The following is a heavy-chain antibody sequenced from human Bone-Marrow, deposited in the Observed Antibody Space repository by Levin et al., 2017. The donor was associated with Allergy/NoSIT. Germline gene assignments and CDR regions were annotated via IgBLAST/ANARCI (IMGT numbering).Heavy chain of an antibody. J-gene: IGHJ4*02. CDR2: VYFSGST. V-gene: IGHV4-39*02. D-gene: IGHD3-9*01. Sequence: PSETLSLTCTVSGVSIISATYYWGWVRQPPGKGLEWIGSVYFSGSTYLSPFLKSRVTMSVDTSSSHFSLNLSSVTAAETAVYYCARVRELRFLDWFLDYWGRGVLVTVSS. CDR1: GVSIISATYY. CDR3: ARVRELRFLDWFLDY.